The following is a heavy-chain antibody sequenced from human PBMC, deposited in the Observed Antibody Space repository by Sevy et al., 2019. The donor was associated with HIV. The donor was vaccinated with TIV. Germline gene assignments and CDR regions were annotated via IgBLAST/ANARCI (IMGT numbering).Heavy chain of an antibody. CDR2: IWYFGRTE. CDR1: GFTFRSFS. Sequence: GGALRLSCVASGFTFRSFSMHWVRQAPGKGLEWVAAIWYFGRTERYADSVQGRFTISRDNSKKTLYLQMNSLRDQDTAIDYGAGDAERVIVPTAGFDSWGQGTLVTVSS. CDR3: AGDAERVIVPTAGFDS. V-gene: IGHV3-33*01. D-gene: IGHD3-22*01. J-gene: IGHJ5*01.